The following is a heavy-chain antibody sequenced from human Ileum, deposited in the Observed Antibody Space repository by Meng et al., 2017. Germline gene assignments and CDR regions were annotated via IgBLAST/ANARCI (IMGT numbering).Heavy chain of an antibody. J-gene: IGHJ4*02. D-gene: IGHD7-27*01. CDR2: AST. Sequence: GQRTGPGPGLVRPLGIRSLICAVSGGSVSSSGYQWGWIRQPPGKGLEWIGYASTNYNPSLKSRVTISVDTSKNQFSLKLTSVTAADTAVYYCARDHWGSLDYWGQGVLVTVSS. CDR1: GGSVSSSGYQ. CDR3: ARDHWGSLDY. V-gene: IGHV4-61*08.